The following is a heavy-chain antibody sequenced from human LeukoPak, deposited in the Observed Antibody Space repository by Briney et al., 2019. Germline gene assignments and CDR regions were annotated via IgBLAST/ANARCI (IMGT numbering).Heavy chain of an antibody. CDR2: IYYSGST. Sequence: SETLSPTCTVSGGSISSSSYYWGWIRQPPGKGLEWIGSIYYSGSTYYNPSLKSRVTISVDTSKNQFSLKLSSVTAADTAVYYCARRGIFDYWGQGTLVTVSS. J-gene: IGHJ4*02. D-gene: IGHD1-20*01. V-gene: IGHV4-39*01. CDR1: GGSISSSSYY. CDR3: ARRGIFDY.